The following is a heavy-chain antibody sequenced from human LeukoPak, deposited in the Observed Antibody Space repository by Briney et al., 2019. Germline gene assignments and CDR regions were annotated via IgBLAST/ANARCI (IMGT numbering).Heavy chain of an antibody. Sequence: GGSLRLSCAASGFTFSGYPMHWVRQAPGKGLEYVSAISSGGGTIYYANSVKGRFTISRDNSKNTLYLQMGSLRAEDTAVYYCARADYDSSGYYADYWGQGTLVTVFS. J-gene: IGHJ4*02. CDR2: ISSGGGTI. V-gene: IGHV3-64*01. CDR1: GFTFSGYP. CDR3: ARADYDSSGYYADY. D-gene: IGHD3-22*01.